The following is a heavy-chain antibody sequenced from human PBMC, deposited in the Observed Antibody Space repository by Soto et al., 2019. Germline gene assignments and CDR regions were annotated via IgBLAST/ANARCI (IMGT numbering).Heavy chain of an antibody. CDR1: GGSISSSSYY. Sequence: SETLSLTCTVSGGSISSSSYYWGWIRQPPGKGLEWIGSIYYSGSTYYNPSLKSRVTISVDTSKNQFSLKLSSVTAADTAVYYCARPYYDILTGYAYWGQGTQVTVSS. J-gene: IGHJ4*02. CDR3: ARPYYDILTGYAY. D-gene: IGHD3-9*01. CDR2: IYYSGST. V-gene: IGHV4-39*01.